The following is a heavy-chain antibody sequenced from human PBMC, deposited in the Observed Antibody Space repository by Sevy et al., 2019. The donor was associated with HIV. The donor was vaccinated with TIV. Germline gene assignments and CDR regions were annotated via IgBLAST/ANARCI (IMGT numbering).Heavy chain of an antibody. Sequence: GGSLRLSCAASGFPFSNYAMSWIRQAPGKGLEWVSTLIGGGSRTYYAYSVTGRFHISRVNSKNTLYLQMNSLRADDTAIYYRAKRRVQSGLAGGGANYGWDVCGHGTTVTVSS. CDR2: LIGGGSRT. CDR3: AKRRVQSGLAGGGANYGWDV. V-gene: IGHV3-23*01. D-gene: IGHD3-16*01. J-gene: IGHJ6*02. CDR1: GFPFSNYA.